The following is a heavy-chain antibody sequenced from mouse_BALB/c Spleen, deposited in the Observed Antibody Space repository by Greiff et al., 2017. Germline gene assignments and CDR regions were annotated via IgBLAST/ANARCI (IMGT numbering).Heavy chain of an antibody. J-gene: IGHJ1*01. V-gene: IGHV5-9-4*01. Sequence: EVHLVESGGGLVKPGGSLKLSCAASGFTFSSYAMSWVRQSPEKRLEWVAEISSGGSYTYYPDTVTGRFTISRDNAKNTLYLEMSSLRSEDTAMYYCARGRGHGYFDVWGAGTTVTVSS. CDR3: ARGRGHGYFDV. CDR2: ISSGGSYT. D-gene: IGHD3-3*01. CDR1: GFTFSSYA.